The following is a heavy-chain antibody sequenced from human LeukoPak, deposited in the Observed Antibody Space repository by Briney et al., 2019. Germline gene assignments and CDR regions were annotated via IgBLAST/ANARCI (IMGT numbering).Heavy chain of an antibody. Sequence: GGSLRLSCAASGFTFSSYAMHWVRQAPGKGLEWVAVISYDGSNKYYADSVKGRFTIPRDNSKNTLYLQMNSLRAEDTAVYYCARGSRDFWSGYSSEYYYYGMDVWGQGTTVTVSS. CDR3: ARGSRDFWSGYSSEYYYYGMDV. D-gene: IGHD3-3*01. CDR2: ISYDGSNK. J-gene: IGHJ6*02. CDR1: GFTFSSYA. V-gene: IGHV3-30-3*01.